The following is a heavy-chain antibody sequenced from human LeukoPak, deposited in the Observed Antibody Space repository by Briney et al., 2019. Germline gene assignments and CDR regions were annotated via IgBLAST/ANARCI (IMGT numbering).Heavy chain of an antibody. CDR1: GYTFTGYY. CDR3: AREFGGYSGYDRNHPFDY. V-gene: IGHV1-2*02. D-gene: IGHD5-12*01. CDR2: INPNSGGT. Sequence: ASVKVSCKASGYTFTGYYMHWVRQAPGQGLEWMGWINPNSGGTNYAQKFQGRVTMTRDTSISTAYMELSRLRSGDTAVYYSAREFGGYSGYDRNHPFDYWGQGTLVTVSS. J-gene: IGHJ4*02.